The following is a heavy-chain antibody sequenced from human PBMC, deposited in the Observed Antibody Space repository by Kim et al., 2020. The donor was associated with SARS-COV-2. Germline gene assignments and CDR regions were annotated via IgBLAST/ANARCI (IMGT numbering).Heavy chain of an antibody. Sequence: TSAADYVKGRFTISRDNAGSTLYLQMNSLRAEDTTVYYCARAPTNSYFDYWGQGSLVTVSS. CDR3: ARAPTNSYFDY. V-gene: IGHV3-74*01. J-gene: IGHJ4*02. CDR2: T. D-gene: IGHD1-1*01.